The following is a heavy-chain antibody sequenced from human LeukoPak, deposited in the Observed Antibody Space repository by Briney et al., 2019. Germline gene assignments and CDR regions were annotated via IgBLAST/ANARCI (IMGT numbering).Heavy chain of an antibody. CDR2: INPSGGST. J-gene: IGHJ5*02. D-gene: IGHD3-22*01. V-gene: IGHV1-46*01. CDR1: GYTFTSYY. CDR3: ARRNYYDSSGYNWFDP. Sequence: ASVKVSCKASGYTFTSYYMHWVRQAPGQGLEWMGIINPSGGSTSYAQKFQGRVTMTRDTSTSTVYMEVNSLRSEDTAVCYCARRNYYDSSGYNWFDPWGQGTLVSVSS.